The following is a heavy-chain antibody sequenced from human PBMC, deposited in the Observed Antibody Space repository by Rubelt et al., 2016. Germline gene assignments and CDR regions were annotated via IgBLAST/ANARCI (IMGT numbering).Heavy chain of an antibody. CDR1: GFTFSSYA. D-gene: IGHD6-13*01. V-gene: IGHV3-30*04. J-gene: IGHJ4*02. Sequence: VQLVASGGGVVQPGRSLRLSCAASGFTFSSYAMHWVRQAPGKGLEWVAVISYDGSNKYYADSWKGRFTISRDNSKNTLYLQMNSLRAEDTGVEYWARDRGIAAVPKRSCDYWGQGTWSPSPQ. CDR2: ISYDGSNK. CDR3: ARDRGIAAVPKRSCDY.